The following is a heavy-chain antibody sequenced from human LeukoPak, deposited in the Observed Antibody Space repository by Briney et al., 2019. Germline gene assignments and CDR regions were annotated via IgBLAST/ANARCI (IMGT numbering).Heavy chain of an antibody. V-gene: IGHV3-23*01. D-gene: IGHD1-26*01. Sequence: GGSLRLSCAASGFTFSNYAMTWVRQAPGKGLEWVSTVSGSGASTYYADSVKGRFTISRDNSKNTLYLQMNGLRAEDTAVYYCSKGFGSGFDYWGQGTLVTVSS. CDR3: SKGFGSGFDY. CDR1: GFTFSNYA. CDR2: VSGSGAST. J-gene: IGHJ4*02.